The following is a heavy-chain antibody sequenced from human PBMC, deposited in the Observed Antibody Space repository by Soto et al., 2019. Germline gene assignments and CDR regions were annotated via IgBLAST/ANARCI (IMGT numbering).Heavy chain of an antibody. D-gene: IGHD3-16*02. CDR2: IYYSGST. CDR3: ARQMVITFGGVIVRYYYYYYGMDV. V-gene: IGHV4-39*01. CDR1: GGSISSSSYY. J-gene: IGHJ6*02. Sequence: SETLSLTCTVSGGSISSSSYYWGWIRQPPGKGLEWIGSIYYSGSTYYNTSLKSRVTISVDTSKNQFSLKLSSVTAADTAVYYCARQMVITFGGVIVRYYYYYYGMDVWGQGTTVTVSS.